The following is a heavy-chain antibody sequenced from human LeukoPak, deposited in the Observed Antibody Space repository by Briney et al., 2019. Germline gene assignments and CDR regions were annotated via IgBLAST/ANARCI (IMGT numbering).Heavy chain of an antibody. CDR1: GYSITTAYC. J-gene: IGHJ2*01. CDR3: ARDGGYCSGGSCYSDY. V-gene: IGHV4-38-2*02. CDR2: ICHNGNT. Sequence: PSETLSLTCTVSGYSITTAYCWAWLRQPPGKGLEWIGTICHNGNTYYKASLKSRVTLSLHTSKNQFSLKLNSVTAADTAVYYCARDGGYCSGGSCYSDYWGRGTLVTVSS. D-gene: IGHD2-15*01.